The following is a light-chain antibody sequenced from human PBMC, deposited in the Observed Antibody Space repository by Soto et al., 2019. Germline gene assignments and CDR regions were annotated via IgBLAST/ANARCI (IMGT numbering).Light chain of an antibody. J-gene: IGLJ1*01. V-gene: IGLV2-14*01. CDR2: EVS. CDR3: SSYTSSTLFV. CDR1: SSDVGGYNY. Sequence: QSVLTQPASVSGSPGQSITISCTGTSSDVGGYNYVSWYQHHPGRAPKLMIYEVSTRPPGVSNRFSGSKSGNTASLTISGLQAEDEADYYCSSYTSSTLFVFGTGTKVTVL.